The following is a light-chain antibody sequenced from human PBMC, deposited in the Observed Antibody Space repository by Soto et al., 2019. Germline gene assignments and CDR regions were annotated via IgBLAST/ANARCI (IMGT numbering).Light chain of an antibody. CDR3: QQYTNWPPFT. Sequence: EVVLTQSPATLSVSPGEGVSLSCRASQNVGTSLAWYQQKSGQAPRLLIYGASTRAAGVPARFSGSASGTQSTLTITSLQSEDSALYYCQQYTNWPPFTFGQGTRLEIK. CDR1: QNVGTS. CDR2: GAS. J-gene: IGKJ2*01. V-gene: IGKV3-15*01.